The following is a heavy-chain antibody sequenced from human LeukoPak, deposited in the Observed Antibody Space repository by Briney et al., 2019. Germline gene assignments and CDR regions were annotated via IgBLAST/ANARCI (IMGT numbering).Heavy chain of an antibody. CDR3: ARDRDYSSSCPDY. D-gene: IGHD6-13*01. Sequence: PGRSLRLSCAPAGFTFTVYYTSWIRQAPGKGRGWVSDMISSGSTIYYAVSVKGRFTISRDNAKNSLYLQMSSLRAEDTAVYYCARDRDYSSSCPDYWGQGTLVTVSS. V-gene: IGHV3-11*01. J-gene: IGHJ4*02. CDR1: GFTFTVYY. CDR2: MISSGSTI.